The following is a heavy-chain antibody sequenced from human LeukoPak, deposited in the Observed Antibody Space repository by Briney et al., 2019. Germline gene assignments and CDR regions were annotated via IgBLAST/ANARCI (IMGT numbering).Heavy chain of an antibody. CDR2: ISSSSSYI. J-gene: IGHJ4*02. CDR3: ARDRFEAYGDTELGY. CDR1: GFTFSSYS. D-gene: IGHD4-17*01. V-gene: IGHV3-21*01. Sequence: GGSLRLSCAASGFTFSSYSMNWVRQAPGKGLEWVSSISSSSSYIYYADSLKGRFTISRDNAKNSLYLQMNSLRAEDTAIYYCARDRFEAYGDTELGYWGQGTLVTISS.